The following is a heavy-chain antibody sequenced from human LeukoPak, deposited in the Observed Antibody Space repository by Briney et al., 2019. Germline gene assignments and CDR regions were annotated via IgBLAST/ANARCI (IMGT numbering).Heavy chain of an antibody. CDR3: ARSGGYENFFDY. D-gene: IGHD5-12*01. CDR1: GGTFSSYA. CDR2: IIPIFGAA. V-gene: IGHV1-69*05. J-gene: IGHJ4*02. Sequence: SVKVSCKASGGTFSSYAISWVRQAPGQGLEWMGGIIPIFGAANCAQNFQGRVTITTDESTSTAYMELSSLGSEDTAVYYCARSGGYENFFDYWGQGTLVTVSS.